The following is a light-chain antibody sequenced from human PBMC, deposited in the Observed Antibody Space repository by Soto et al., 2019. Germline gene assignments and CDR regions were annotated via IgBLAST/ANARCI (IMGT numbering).Light chain of an antibody. V-gene: IGKV1-5*01. CDR2: HAS. J-gene: IGKJ2*01. Sequence: DIPMTQPSTLSASVGDRVTLHCRASQSISTYLAWYQQKPGKAPKVLIYHASNLESGVPSRFSGGGSGTEFTLTISILQPDDFATYYCQQYYMYSYTFGQGTKLDIK. CDR1: QSISTY. CDR3: QQYYMYSYT.